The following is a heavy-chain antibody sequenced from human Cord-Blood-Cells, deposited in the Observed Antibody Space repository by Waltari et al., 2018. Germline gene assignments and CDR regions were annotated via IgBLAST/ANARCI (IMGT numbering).Heavy chain of an antibody. Sequence: QLQLQESGPGLVKPSETLSLTCTVSGGSISSSSYYWGWIRQPPGKGLEWIGSIYYSGSTYYNPSLKSRVTISVDTSKNQFSLKLSSVTAADTAVYYCARQIRNYYGSGSYYNYFDYWGQGTLVTVSS. CDR1: GGSISSSSYY. D-gene: IGHD3-10*01. V-gene: IGHV4-39*01. CDR2: IYYSGST. CDR3: ARQIRNYYGSGSYYNYFDY. J-gene: IGHJ4*02.